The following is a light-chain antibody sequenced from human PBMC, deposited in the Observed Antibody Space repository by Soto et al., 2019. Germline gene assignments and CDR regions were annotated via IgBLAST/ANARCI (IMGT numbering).Light chain of an antibody. V-gene: IGLV2-14*01. CDR3: CSYTISATLV. J-gene: IGLJ3*02. CDR1: TNDIGTYNY. Sequence: SVLTQPASVSGSPGQSITISCSGTTNDIGTYNYVSWYQHHPGKVPKVIIYEVRNRPSGVSNRFSGSKSGNTASLTISGLQPEDEADYYCCSYTISATLVFGGGTKVTVL. CDR2: EVR.